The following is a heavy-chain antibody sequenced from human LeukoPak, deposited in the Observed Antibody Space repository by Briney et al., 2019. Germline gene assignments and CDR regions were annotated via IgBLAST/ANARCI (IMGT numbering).Heavy chain of an antibody. V-gene: IGHV3-7*01. CDR3: ARFQYSFLYGSGSYGVDY. CDR2: INQAGSEK. J-gene: IGHJ4*02. Sequence: GGSLRLSCAASGITFSSYWMSWVRQAPGKGLEWVANINQAGSEKYYVDSVNGRLTISRDNAKNSLYLQMNSLRAEDTAVYYCARFQYSFLYGSGSYGVDYWGQGTLVTVSS. CDR1: GITFSSYW. D-gene: IGHD3-10*01.